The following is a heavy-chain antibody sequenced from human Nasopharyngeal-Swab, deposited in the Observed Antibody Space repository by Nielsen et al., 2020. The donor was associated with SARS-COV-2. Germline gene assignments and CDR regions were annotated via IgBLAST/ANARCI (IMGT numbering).Heavy chain of an antibody. V-gene: IGHV1-8*01. J-gene: IGHJ6*03. D-gene: IGHD6-13*01. CDR2: MNPNSGNT. Sequence: WVRQARVEGLEWGGWMNPNSGNTGYAQKFQGRVTMTRNTSISTAYMELSSLRSEDTAVYYCARRVPPFSSSWYQRYYYYYMDVWGKGTTVTVSS. CDR3: ARRVPPFSSSWYQRYYYYYMDV.